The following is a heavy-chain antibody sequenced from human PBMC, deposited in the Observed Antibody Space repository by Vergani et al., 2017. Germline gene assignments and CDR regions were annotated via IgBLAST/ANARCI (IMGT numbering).Heavy chain of an antibody. D-gene: IGHD3-10*01. CDR2: ISGSGGST. Sequence: EVQLLESGGGLVQPGGSLRLSCAASGFTFSSYAMSWVRQAPGKGLEWVSAISGSGGSTYYADSVKGRFTISRDNSKNTLYLQMNSLRAEDTAVYYCARDRYGSGTYYPTYDAFDIWGQGTMVTVSS. CDR3: ARDRYGSGTYYPTYDAFDI. V-gene: IGHV3-23*01. CDR1: GFTFSSYA. J-gene: IGHJ3*02.